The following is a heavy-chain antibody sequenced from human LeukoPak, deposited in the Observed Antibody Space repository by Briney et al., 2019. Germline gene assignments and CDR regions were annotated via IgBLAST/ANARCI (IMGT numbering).Heavy chain of an antibody. V-gene: IGHV3-74*01. J-gene: IGHJ3*01. D-gene: IGHD1/OR15-1a*01. Sequence: PGGSLRLSCFASGFSFSIYWVHWVRQAPGKGLVWVSRITSDGSTTNYADSVEGRFTISRDNAKNTLFLQMNSLRAEDTAVYYCARGWEQQGVGAFHVWGQGTMVTVSS. CDR1: GFSFSIYW. CDR3: ARGWEQQGVGAFHV. CDR2: ITSDGSTT.